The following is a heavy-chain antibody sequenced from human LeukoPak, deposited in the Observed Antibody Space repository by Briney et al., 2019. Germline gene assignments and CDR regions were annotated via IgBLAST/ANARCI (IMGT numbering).Heavy chain of an antibody. CDR2: IYYSGST. V-gene: IGHV4-59*11. D-gene: IGHD1-26*01. CDR3: ARLRGEWEPPPLSHYYYYMDV. CDR1: GGSISSHY. Sequence: SETLSLTCTVSGGSISSHYWSWIRQPPGKGLEWIGYIYYSGSTNYNPSLKSRVTISVDTSKNQFSLKLGSVTAADTAVYYCARLRGEWEPPPLSHYYYYMDVGGKGTTVTVSS. J-gene: IGHJ6*03.